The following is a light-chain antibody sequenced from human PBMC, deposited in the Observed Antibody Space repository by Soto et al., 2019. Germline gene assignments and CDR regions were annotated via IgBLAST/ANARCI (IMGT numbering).Light chain of an antibody. J-gene: IGKJ5*01. V-gene: IGKV3-11*01. CDR2: DSS. CDR1: QSVSSY. CDR3: QQRINWPPELT. Sequence: EIVLTQSPATLSLSPGERATLSCRASQSVSSYLAWYQQKPGQAPRLLICDSSTRATGTPARFSGSGSGTDFTLTISSLEPEDFAIYYCQQRINWPPELTFGQGTQLEIK.